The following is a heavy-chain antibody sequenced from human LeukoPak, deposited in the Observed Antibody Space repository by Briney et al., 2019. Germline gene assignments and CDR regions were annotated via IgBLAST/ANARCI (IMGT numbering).Heavy chain of an antibody. Sequence: GGSLRLSCAASGFTFSSYWMHWVRQAPGKGLVWVSRINSDGSSTSYADSVKGRFTISRDNAKNTLYLQMNSLRAEDTAVYYCAKGLPVSDFWSGNGYYYGMDVWGQGTTVTVS. CDR1: GFTFSSYW. CDR3: AKGLPVSDFWSGNGYYYGMDV. CDR2: INSDGSST. J-gene: IGHJ6*02. V-gene: IGHV3-74*01. D-gene: IGHD3-3*01.